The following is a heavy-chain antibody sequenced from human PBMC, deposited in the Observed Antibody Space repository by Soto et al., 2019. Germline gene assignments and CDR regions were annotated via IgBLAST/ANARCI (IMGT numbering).Heavy chain of an antibody. J-gene: IGHJ4*02. V-gene: IGHV3-23*01. CDR2: ISGSGGST. CDR3: ARELFEYSSSAVGY. Sequence: EVQLLESGGGLVQPGGSLRLSCAASGFTFSSYAMSWVRQAPGKGLEWVSAISGSGGSTYYADSVKGRFTISRDNSKNTLYLQMNSLGDEDTAVYYCARELFEYSSSAVGYWGQGTLVTVSS. CDR1: GFTFSSYA. D-gene: IGHD6-6*01.